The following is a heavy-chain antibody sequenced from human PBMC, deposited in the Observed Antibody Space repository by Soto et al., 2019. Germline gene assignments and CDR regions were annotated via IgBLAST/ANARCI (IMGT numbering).Heavy chain of an antibody. V-gene: IGHV1-69*12. D-gene: IGHD1-7*01. J-gene: IGHJ4*02. CDR1: GGTFSSYA. Sequence: QVQLVQSGAEVKKPGSSVKVSCKASGGTFSSYAISWVRQAPGQGLEWMGGIIPIFGTANYAQKFQGRVTITADESTSTADMELSSLRSEDTAVYYCARGEGITGTTGVDYWGQGTLVTVSS. CDR3: ARGEGITGTTGVDY. CDR2: IIPIFGTA.